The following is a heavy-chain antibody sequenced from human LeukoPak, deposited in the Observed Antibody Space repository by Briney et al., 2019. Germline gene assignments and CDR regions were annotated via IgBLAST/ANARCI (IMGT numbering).Heavy chain of an antibody. J-gene: IGHJ3*02. D-gene: IGHD3-10*01. V-gene: IGHV3-21*01. CDR2: ISSSSSYI. Sequence: GSLRLSCAASGFTFSSYSMNWVRQAPGKGLEWVSPISSSSSYIYYADSVKGRFTISRDNAKNSLYLQMNSLRAEDTAVYYCARGGGSGSYDAFDIWGQGTMVTVSS. CDR3: ARGGGSGSYDAFDI. CDR1: GFTFSSYS.